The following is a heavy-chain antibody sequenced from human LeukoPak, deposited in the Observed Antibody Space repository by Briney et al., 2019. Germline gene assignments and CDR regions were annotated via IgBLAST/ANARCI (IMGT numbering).Heavy chain of an antibody. V-gene: IGHV3-23*01. D-gene: IGHD2-2*01. CDR2: ISGSGGTT. J-gene: IGHJ6*02. CDR3: AKVAGYQPYYGMDV. Sequence: PGGSLRLSCAASGFSFSSYTMSWVRQVPGQGLEWVSAISGSGGTTYYADSVRDRFTISRDNSKNTLYLQMNSLRAEDTAEYYCAKVAGYQPYYGMDVWGQETTVTVSS. CDR1: GFSFSSYT.